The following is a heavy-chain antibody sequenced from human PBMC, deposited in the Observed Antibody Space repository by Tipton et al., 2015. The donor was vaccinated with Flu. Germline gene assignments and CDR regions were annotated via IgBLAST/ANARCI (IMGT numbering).Heavy chain of an antibody. CDR1: GGSISSSNW. CDR3: ARDHSSSWYTRTYGMDV. CDR2: IYHSGST. D-gene: IGHD6-13*01. J-gene: IGHJ6*02. Sequence: SLRLSCAVSGGSISSSNWWSWVRQPPGKGLEWIGEIYHSGSTNYNPSLKSRVTISVDKSKNQFSLKLSSVTAADTAVYYCARDHSSSWYTRTYGMDVWGQGTTVTVSS. V-gene: IGHV4-4*02.